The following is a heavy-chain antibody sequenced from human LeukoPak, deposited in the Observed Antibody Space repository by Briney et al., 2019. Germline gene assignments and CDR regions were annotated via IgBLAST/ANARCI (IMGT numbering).Heavy chain of an antibody. D-gene: IGHD6-19*01. CDR2: ISGSGGST. V-gene: IGHV3-23*01. J-gene: IGHJ1*01. CDR3: AKRPGYSSGWVYGYFQH. Sequence: HSGGSLRLSCAASGFTFSSYAMSWVRQAPGKGLEWVSAISGSGGSTYYADSVKGRFTISRDNSKNTLYLQMNSLRAEDTAVYYCAKRPGYSSGWVYGYFQHWGQGTLVTVSS. CDR1: GFTFSSYA.